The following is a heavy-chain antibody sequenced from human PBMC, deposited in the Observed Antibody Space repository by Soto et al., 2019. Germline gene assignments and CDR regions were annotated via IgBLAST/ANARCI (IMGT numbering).Heavy chain of an antibody. J-gene: IGHJ4*02. Sequence: SETLSLTCTVSGGSISSYYWSWIRQPPWKGLEWIGYIYYSGSTNYNPSLKSRVTISVDTSKNQFSLKLSSVTAADTAVYYCARIAGYDFWSGYHPDYFDYWGQGTLVTVSS. V-gene: IGHV4-59*01. CDR3: ARIAGYDFWSGYHPDYFDY. CDR1: GGSISSYY. CDR2: IYYSGST. D-gene: IGHD3-3*01.